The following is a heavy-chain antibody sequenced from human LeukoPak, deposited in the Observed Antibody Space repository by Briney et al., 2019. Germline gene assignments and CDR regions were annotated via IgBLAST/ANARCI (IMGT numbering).Heavy chain of an antibody. Sequence: GGSLRLSCAASGFTVSSSYMSWVRQAPGKELEWVSVIYSGGTTYYADSVKGRFTISRDNSKNTLYLQMNSLRAEDTAVYYCARGLVMAAAGTRDAFDMWGQGTMVTVSS. J-gene: IGHJ3*02. CDR3: ARGLVMAAAGTRDAFDM. V-gene: IGHV3-53*01. D-gene: IGHD6-13*01. CDR2: IYSGGTT. CDR1: GFTVSSSY.